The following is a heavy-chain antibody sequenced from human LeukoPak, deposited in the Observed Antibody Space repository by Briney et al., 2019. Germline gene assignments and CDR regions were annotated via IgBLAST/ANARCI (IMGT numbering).Heavy chain of an antibody. J-gene: IGHJ3*02. CDR2: ISTNGGST. V-gene: IGHV3-64D*06. Sequence: PGGSLRLPCSASGLTFSLYSMHWVRQAPGKGLEYVSGISTNGGSTYYADSVKGRFTISRDNSKNTLYLQMSTLRAEDTSVYYCVTELGIGGFDIWGQGTMVTVSS. CDR3: VTELGIGGFDI. D-gene: IGHD7-27*01. CDR1: GLTFSLYS.